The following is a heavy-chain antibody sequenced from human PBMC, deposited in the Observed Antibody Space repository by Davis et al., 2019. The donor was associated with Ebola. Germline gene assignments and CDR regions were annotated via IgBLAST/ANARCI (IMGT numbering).Heavy chain of an antibody. CDR1: GYSFTRYW. CDR3: ARQGYCNSTSCNNWFDP. V-gene: IGHV5-51*01. D-gene: IGHD2-2*01. Sequence: GESLKISCKGSGYSFTRYWIGWVRQMPGKGLEWMGIIYPGDSDTRYSPSFQGQVTISVDKSISTAYLQWSSLKASDTAMYYCARQGYCNSTSCNNWFDPWGQGTLVTVSS. CDR2: IYPGDSDT. J-gene: IGHJ5*02.